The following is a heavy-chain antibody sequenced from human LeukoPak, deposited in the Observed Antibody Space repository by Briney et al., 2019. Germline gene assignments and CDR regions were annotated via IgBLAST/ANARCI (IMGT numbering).Heavy chain of an antibody. D-gene: IGHD7-27*01. J-gene: IGHJ5*02. V-gene: IGHV3-48*01. CDR2: ISSSSSTI. CDR1: GFTFSSYS. CDR3: ARANGWGSEWFDP. Sequence: GGSLRLSCAASGFTFSSYSMNWVRQAPGKGLEWVSYISSSSSTIYYADSVKGRFTISRDNAKNSLYLQMNSLRAEDTAVYYCARANGWGSEWFDPWGQGTLVTVSS.